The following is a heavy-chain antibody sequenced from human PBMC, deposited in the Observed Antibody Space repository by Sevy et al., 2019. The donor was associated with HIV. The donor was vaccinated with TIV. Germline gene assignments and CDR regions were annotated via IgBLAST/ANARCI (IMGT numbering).Heavy chain of an antibody. CDR2: ISGSGDST. J-gene: IGHJ4*02. Sequence: GGSLRLSCAASGFTFRAYAMNWVRQAPGKGLEWVSGISGSGDSTYYANSMKGRFTISRDNSKNTLYLQMNSLRAEDTAVYYCAKDPLRGDYYDSSFFDYWGQGSLVTVSS. V-gene: IGHV3-23*01. D-gene: IGHD3-22*01. CDR3: AKDPLRGDYYDSSFFDY. CDR1: GFTFRAYA.